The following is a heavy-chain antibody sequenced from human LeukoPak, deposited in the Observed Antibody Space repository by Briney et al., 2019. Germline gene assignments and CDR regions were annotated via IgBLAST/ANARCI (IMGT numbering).Heavy chain of an antibody. CDR2: MNPNSGNT. Sequence: ASVKVSCKASGYTFTNYDINWVRQATGQGLEWMGWMNPNSGNTGYAQKFQGRVTITRDTSINTAYMELSSLRSEDSAVYYCARGPAYSNYVAAYYYSMDVWGKGTTVTVSS. CDR3: ARGPAYSNYVAAYYYSMDV. D-gene: IGHD4-11*01. V-gene: IGHV1-8*03. CDR1: GYTFTNYD. J-gene: IGHJ6*03.